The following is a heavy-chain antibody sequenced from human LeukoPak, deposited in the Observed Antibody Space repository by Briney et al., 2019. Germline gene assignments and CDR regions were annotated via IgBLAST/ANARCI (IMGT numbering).Heavy chain of an antibody. V-gene: IGHV5-51*01. J-gene: IGHJ4*02. CDR2: IYPDDSDT. Sequence: GESLKISCQGSGYRLTNYWIAWVRQMPGQGLEWMGIIYPDDSDTKYNPSFQGQVTISADKSISTTYLQWSSLKVSDTAMYYCATRDFYGSGTYSPFDYRGQGTLVTVSS. CDR1: GYRLTNYW. CDR3: ATRDFYGSGTYSPFDY. D-gene: IGHD3-10*01.